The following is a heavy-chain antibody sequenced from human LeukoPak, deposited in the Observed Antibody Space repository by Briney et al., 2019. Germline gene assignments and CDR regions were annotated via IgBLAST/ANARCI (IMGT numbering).Heavy chain of an antibody. Sequence: GGSLPLSYAACGFTFSSYGISWVRQAPGKGLEWVSAITGSGGTTYYTDSVKGRFTISRDNSKNTLYLEMNSLRAEGTALYYCAKLNYVTSQDFDYWGQGTLVTVSS. CDR2: ITGSGGTT. V-gene: IGHV3-23*01. CDR3: AKLNYVTSQDFDY. J-gene: IGHJ4*02. D-gene: IGHD3-16*01. CDR1: GFTFSSYG.